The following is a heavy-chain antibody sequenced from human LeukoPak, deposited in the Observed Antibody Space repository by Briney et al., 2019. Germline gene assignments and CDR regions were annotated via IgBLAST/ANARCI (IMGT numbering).Heavy chain of an antibody. J-gene: IGHJ4*02. Sequence: SETLSLTCTVSGGSISSYYWSWIRQPAGKGLEWIGRIYTSGSTNYNPSLKSRVTTSVDTSKNQFSLKLSSVTAADTAVYYCARRQPGIAVAGTRGGFDYWGQGTLVTVSS. CDR2: IYTSGST. CDR1: GGSISSYY. CDR3: ARRQPGIAVAGTRGGFDY. V-gene: IGHV4-4*07. D-gene: IGHD6-19*01.